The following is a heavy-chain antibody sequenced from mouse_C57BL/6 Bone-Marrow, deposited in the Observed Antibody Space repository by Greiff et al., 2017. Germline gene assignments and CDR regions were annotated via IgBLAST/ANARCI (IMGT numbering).Heavy chain of an antibody. D-gene: IGHD1-1*01. CDR2: ISYDGSN. V-gene: IGHV3-6*01. Sequence: EVHLVESGPGLVKPSQSLSLTCSVTGYSITSGYYWNWIRQFPGNKLEWMGYISYDGSNNYNPSLKNRISITRDTSQNQFFLKLNSVTTEDTATYYCARKGYYYGSSPFAYWGQGTLVTVSA. J-gene: IGHJ3*01. CDR3: ARKGYYYGSSPFAY. CDR1: GYSITSGYY.